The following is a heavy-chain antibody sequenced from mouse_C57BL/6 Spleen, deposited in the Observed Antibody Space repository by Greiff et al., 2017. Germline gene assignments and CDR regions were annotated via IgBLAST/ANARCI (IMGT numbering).Heavy chain of an antibody. CDR2: ISYDGST. CDR3: AIYYDYDDYFDY. CDR1: GYSITSGYY. D-gene: IGHD2-4*01. V-gene: IGHV3-6*01. J-gene: IGHJ2*01. Sequence: EVQRVESGPGLVKPSQSLSLTCSVTGYSITSGYYWNWIRQFPGNKLEWMGYISYDGSTTYNPSLKNRISITRDTSKTQFFLKLNSVTTEDTATYYCAIYYDYDDYFDYWGQGTTLTVSA.